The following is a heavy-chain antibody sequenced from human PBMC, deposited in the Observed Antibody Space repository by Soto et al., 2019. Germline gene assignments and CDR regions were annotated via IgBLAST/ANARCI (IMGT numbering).Heavy chain of an antibody. CDR2: INHSGST. J-gene: IGHJ4*02. D-gene: IGHD3-3*01. V-gene: IGHV4-34*01. CDR1: GGSFSGYY. CDR3: ARVLRGSYFDY. Sequence: TLSLTCAVYGGSFSGYYWSWIRQPPGKGLEWIGEINHSGSTNYNPSLKSRVTISVDTPKNQFSLKLSSVTAADTAVYYCARVLRGSYFDYWGQGTLVTVSS.